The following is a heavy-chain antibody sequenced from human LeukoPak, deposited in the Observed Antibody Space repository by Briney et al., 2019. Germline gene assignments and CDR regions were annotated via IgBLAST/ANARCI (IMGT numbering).Heavy chain of an antibody. J-gene: IGHJ6*02. CDR1: GGSISSYY. Sequence: SETLSLTCTVSGGSISSYYWSWIRQPPGKGLEWIGYIYYSGSTNYNPSLKSRVTISVDTSKNQFSLKLSSVTAADTAVYYCARKMGYYDSSGPQYYGMDVWGQGTTVTVSS. D-gene: IGHD3-22*01. V-gene: IGHV4-59*01. CDR2: IYYSGST. CDR3: ARKMGYYDSSGPQYYGMDV.